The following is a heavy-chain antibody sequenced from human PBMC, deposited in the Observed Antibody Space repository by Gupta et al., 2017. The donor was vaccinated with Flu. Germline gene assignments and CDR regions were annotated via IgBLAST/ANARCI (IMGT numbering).Heavy chain of an antibody. V-gene: IGHV3-64*01. J-gene: IGHJ4*02. CDR2: ISSNGGST. CDR1: GFTFSRYA. D-gene: IGHD3-10*01. Sequence: EVQLVESGGGLVQPGGSLRLSCAASGFTFSRYALHWVRQAPGKGLEYVSAISSNGGSTYYANSVKGRFTISRDNSKNTLYLQMGSLRAEDMAVYYGARESVLWFGAYDYWGQGTLVTVSS. CDR3: ARESVLWFGAYDY.